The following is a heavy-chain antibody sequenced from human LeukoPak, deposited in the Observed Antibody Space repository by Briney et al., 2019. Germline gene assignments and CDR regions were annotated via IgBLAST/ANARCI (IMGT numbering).Heavy chain of an antibody. CDR1: GGSISSSS. CDR3: AKVPAAIIAVSFDY. V-gene: IGHV3-30*18. Sequence: LSLTCTVSGGSISSSSYYWGWIRQPPGKGLEWVAVISYDGSNKYYADSVKGRFTISRDNSKNTLYLQMNSLRAEDTAVYYCAKVPAAIIAVSFDYWGQGTLVTVSS. D-gene: IGHD2-2*01. J-gene: IGHJ4*02. CDR2: ISYDGSNK.